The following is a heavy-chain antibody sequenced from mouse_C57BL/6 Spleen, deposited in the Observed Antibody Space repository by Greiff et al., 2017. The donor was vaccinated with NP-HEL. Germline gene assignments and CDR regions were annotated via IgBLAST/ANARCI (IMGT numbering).Heavy chain of an antibody. V-gene: IGHV1-55*01. CDR3: ARYWAGYFDV. J-gene: IGHJ1*03. Sequence: VQLQQPGAELVKPGASVKMSCKASGYTFTSYWITWVKQRPGQGLEWIGDIYPGSGSTNYNEKFKNKATLTVDTSSSTAYVQLSSLTSEDSAVYYCARYWAGYFDVWGTGTTVTVSS. CDR2: IYPGSGST. CDR1: GYTFTSYW.